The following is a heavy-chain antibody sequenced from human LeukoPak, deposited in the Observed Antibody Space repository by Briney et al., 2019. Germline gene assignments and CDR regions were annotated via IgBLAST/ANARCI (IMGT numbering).Heavy chain of an antibody. V-gene: IGHV1-46*01. Sequence: ASVKVSCKASGYAFTSYYMHWVRQAPGQALEWMGIINPSGGSTSLAQKFQGRVTMTRDTSTSTVYMELSSLRSEDTAVYYCARDRYCSGGSCYPDVWGQGTLVTVSS. CDR1: GYAFTSYY. CDR2: INPSGGST. D-gene: IGHD2-15*01. J-gene: IGHJ4*02. CDR3: ARDRYCSGGSCYPDV.